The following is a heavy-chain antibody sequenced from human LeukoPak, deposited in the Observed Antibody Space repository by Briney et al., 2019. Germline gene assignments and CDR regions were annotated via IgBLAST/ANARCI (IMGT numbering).Heavy chain of an antibody. Sequence: ISYDGSTKYSPDSVKPRFTTSRHNSNNTLYLPMNSLRAEDTAVYYCARPLHWYGDYYFDYWGQGTLVTVSS. J-gene: IGHJ4*02. D-gene: IGHD4-17*01. CDR3: ARPLHWYGDYYFDY. CDR2: ISYDGSTK. V-gene: IGHV3-30-3*01.